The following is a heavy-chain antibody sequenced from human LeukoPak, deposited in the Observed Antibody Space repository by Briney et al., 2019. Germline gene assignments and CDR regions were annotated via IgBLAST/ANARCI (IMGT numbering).Heavy chain of an antibody. D-gene: IGHD6-13*01. CDR1: GFTVSSNY. V-gene: IGHV3-74*01. CDR3: ARGQQLGAYGMDV. Sequence: GGSLRLSCAASGFTVSSNYMSWVRQAPGKGLVWVSRINSDGSSTSYADSVKGRFTISRDNAKNTLYLQMNSLRAEDTAVYYCARGQQLGAYGMDVWGQGTTVTVSS. J-gene: IGHJ6*02. CDR2: INSDGSST.